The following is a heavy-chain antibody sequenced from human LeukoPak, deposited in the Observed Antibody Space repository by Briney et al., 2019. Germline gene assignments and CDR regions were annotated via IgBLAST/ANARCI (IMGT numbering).Heavy chain of an antibody. CDR2: IYHSGST. CDR1: GYSISSGYY. D-gene: IGHD2-2*01. CDR3: AREGSTSCFDY. V-gene: IGHV4-38-2*02. J-gene: IGHJ4*02. Sequence: SETLSLTCTVSGYSISSGYYWGWIRQPPGKGLEWIGSIYHSGSTYYNPSLKSRVTISVDTSKNQFSLKLNSVTAADTAVYYCAREGSTSCFDYWGQGTLVTVSS.